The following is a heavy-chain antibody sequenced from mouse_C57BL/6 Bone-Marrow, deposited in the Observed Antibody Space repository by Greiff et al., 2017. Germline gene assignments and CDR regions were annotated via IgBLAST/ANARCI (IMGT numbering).Heavy chain of an antibody. Sequence: EVQLVESGGGLVKPGGSLKLSCAASGFTFSDYGMHWVRQAPEKGLEWVAYISSGSSTLYYADTVKGRFTISRDNAKSTLFLQMTSLRSEDTAMYYCARNGLRRYARDYWGQGTSVTVSS. CDR1: GFTFSDYG. V-gene: IGHV5-17*01. CDR3: ARNGLRRYARDY. D-gene: IGHD2-4*01. J-gene: IGHJ4*01. CDR2: ISSGSSTL.